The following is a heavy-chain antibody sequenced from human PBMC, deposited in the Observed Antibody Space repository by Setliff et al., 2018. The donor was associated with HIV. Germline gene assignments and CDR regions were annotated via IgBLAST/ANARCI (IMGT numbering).Heavy chain of an antibody. D-gene: IGHD3-9*01. CDR1: GYTFTSYG. V-gene: IGHV1-2*02. CDR2: INPNSGGT. CDR3: ARGGQNALRYFDWLPEGEYFHH. Sequence: ASVKVSCKASGYTFTSYGISWMRQAPGQGPEWLGWINPNSGGTNYAQKFQGRVTMTRDTSISTASMDLRSLRSDDTAFYYCARGGQNALRYFDWLPEGEYFHHWGQGTLVAVSS. J-gene: IGHJ1*01.